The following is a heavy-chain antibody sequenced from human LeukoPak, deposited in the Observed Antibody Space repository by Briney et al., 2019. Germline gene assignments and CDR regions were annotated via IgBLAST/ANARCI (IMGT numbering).Heavy chain of an antibody. CDR2: ISYDGSNK. CDR1: GFTFSSYA. D-gene: IGHD3-10*02. V-gene: IGHV3-30*04. J-gene: IGHJ6*04. CDR3: AELGITMIGGV. Sequence: GGSLRLSCAASGFTFSSYAMHWVRQAPGKGLEWVAVISYDGSNKYYADSVKGRFTISRDNSKNTLYLQMNSLRAEETAVYYCAELGITMIGGVWGKGTTVTISS.